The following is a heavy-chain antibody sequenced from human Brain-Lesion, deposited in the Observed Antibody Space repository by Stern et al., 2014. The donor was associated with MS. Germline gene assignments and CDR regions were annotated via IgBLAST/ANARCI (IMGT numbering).Heavy chain of an antibody. CDR3: ARGRVVPGFQYYATDV. D-gene: IGHD2-2*01. J-gene: IGHJ6*02. CDR1: GGSISSGGYY. V-gene: IGHV4-61*02. Sequence: VQLVESGPGLVKPSQTLSLSCTVSGGSISSGGYYWSWIRQPAGKGLEWIGRIFNSGSTSYNPSLKSRSTISIDTSKNQFSRRLNSMTAADTAVYYCARGRVVPGFQYYATDVWGQGTTVIVSS. CDR2: IFNSGST.